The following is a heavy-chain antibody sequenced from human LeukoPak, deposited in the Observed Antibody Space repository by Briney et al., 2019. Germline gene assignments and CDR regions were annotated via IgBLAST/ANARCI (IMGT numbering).Heavy chain of an antibody. CDR3: ASGYCSTTSCYVNPYFDY. CDR1: GFTFSSYG. Sequence: PGGSPRLSCAASGFTFSSYGMHWVRQAPGQGLEWMGGIIRIFSTTNYAQKFQGRVTISADEPTSTAYMELSSLRSEDTAVYYCASGYCSTTSCYVNPYFDYWGQGTLVTVSS. CDR2: IIRIFSTT. D-gene: IGHD2-2*03. J-gene: IGHJ4*02. V-gene: IGHV1-69*01.